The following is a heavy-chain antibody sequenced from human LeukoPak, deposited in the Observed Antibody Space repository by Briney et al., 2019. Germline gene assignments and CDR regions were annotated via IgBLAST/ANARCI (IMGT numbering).Heavy chain of an antibody. CDR2: IYYSGST. Sequence: QVQLQESGPGLVKPSQTLSLTCTVSGGSISSGGYYWSWIRQHPGKGLGWIGYIYYSGSTFHNPSLKSRVTLSVDTSKNQFSLKLSSVTDADTAVYYCARQPSRVGGMDVWGQGTTVTVSS. D-gene: IGHD1-26*01. J-gene: IGHJ6*02. V-gene: IGHV4-31*03. CDR1: GGSISSGGYY. CDR3: ARQPSRVGGMDV.